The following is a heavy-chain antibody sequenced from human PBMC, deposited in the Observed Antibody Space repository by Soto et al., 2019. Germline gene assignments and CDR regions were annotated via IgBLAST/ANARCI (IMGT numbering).Heavy chain of an antibody. Sequence: ASVKGSCKASGYTFTGYYMHWVRQAPGQGLEWMGWINPNSGGTNYAQKFQGWVTMTRDTSISTAYMELSRLRSDDTAVYYCAKDLGWLRLRHYYYYGVDVWGQGTTVTVSS. CDR3: AKDLGWLRLRHYYYYGVDV. V-gene: IGHV1-2*04. CDR1: GYTFTGYY. CDR2: INPNSGGT. J-gene: IGHJ6*02. D-gene: IGHD5-12*01.